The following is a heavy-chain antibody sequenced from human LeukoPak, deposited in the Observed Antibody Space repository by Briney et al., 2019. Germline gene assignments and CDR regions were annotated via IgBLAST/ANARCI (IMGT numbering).Heavy chain of an antibody. D-gene: IGHD3-3*01. Sequence: ASVKVSCKASGYTFTSYDINWVRQATGQGLEWMGWMNPNSGNTGYAQKFQGRVTMTRNTSISTAYMELSSLRSEDTAVYYCVRLEWLLFGFDPWGQGTLVTVSS. V-gene: IGHV1-8*01. CDR2: MNPNSGNT. J-gene: IGHJ5*02. CDR1: GYTFTSYD. CDR3: VRLEWLLFGFDP.